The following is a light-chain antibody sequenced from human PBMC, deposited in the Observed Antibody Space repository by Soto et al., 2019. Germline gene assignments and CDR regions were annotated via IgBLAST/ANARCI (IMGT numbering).Light chain of an antibody. Sequence: EIVLTQSPGTLSLSPGERATLSWRASQSVSSSHLAWYQQKPGLAPRLLIYGASSRATGLPDRFGGSGSGTDFTLTISRLEPDDFAVYYCQQYSSFPRTFGQGTKVEIK. J-gene: IGKJ1*01. CDR2: GAS. CDR1: QSVSSSH. V-gene: IGKV3-20*01. CDR3: QQYSSFPRT.